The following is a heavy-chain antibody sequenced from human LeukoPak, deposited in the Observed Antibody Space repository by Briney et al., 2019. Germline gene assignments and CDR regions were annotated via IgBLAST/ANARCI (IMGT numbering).Heavy chain of an antibody. V-gene: IGHV4-59*01. CDR1: GVSISSYY. Sequence: SETLSLTCTVSGVSISSYYWSWIRQPPGKGLEWIGCIYYSGSTNYNPSLKSRVTISVDTSKNQFSLKLSSVTAADTAVYYCARGRIGGQNWGQGTLVTVSS. CDR3: ARGRIGGQN. J-gene: IGHJ4*02. CDR2: IYYSGST. D-gene: IGHD2/OR15-2a*01.